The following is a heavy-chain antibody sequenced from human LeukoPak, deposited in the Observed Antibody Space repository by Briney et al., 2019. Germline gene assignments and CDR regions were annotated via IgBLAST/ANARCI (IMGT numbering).Heavy chain of an antibody. J-gene: IGHJ6*02. CDR2: ISSSSDYT. Sequence: SGGSLRLSCAASGFTFSTYTMSWVRQAPGKGLEWVSSISSSSDYTHYADSVKGRFTISRDNAKNSMYLQLNSLRAEDTAVYYRARDGVWGQGTTVTVSS. CDR3: ARDGV. CDR1: GFTFSTYT. V-gene: IGHV3-21*01.